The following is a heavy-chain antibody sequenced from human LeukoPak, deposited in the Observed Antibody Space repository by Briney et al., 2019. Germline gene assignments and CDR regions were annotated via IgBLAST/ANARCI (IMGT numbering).Heavy chain of an antibody. CDR1: GYSISSDYY. CDR2: IYQSVST. CDR3: ARNKSTVTTSRHDAFDI. V-gene: IGHV4-38-2*01. J-gene: IGHJ3*02. D-gene: IGHD4-17*01. Sequence: ASETLSLTCAVSGYSISSDYYWGWIRQPSGKGLEWIGSIYQSVSTYYNPSPKSRVTISVDTSKNQFSLKLSSVTAADTAVYYCARNKSTVTTSRHDAFDIWGQGTMVTVSS.